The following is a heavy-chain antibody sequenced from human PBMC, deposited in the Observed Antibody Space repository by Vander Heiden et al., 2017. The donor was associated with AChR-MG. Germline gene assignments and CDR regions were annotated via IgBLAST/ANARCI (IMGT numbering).Heavy chain of an antibody. CDR3: ARLYCRSTGCYPFGYSCYMDV. Sequence: QVQPQASGPGLVQPSQTLPLPCTVSGGSISSGGHYSRGLRPHPGKGLEWLGYVDYIGSTYYTPSLPSRVTISVDTSKNQFSLKLSSVTAAHTAVYYCARLYCRSTGCYPFGYSCYMDVWGKGTTITVSS. V-gene: IGHV4-31*03. CDR2: VDYIGST. J-gene: IGHJ6*03. CDR1: GGSISSGGHY. D-gene: IGHD2-2*01.